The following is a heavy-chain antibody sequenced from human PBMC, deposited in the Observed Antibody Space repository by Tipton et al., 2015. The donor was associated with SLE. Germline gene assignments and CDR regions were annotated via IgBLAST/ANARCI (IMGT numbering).Heavy chain of an antibody. Sequence: TLSLTCTVSGYSISRGYYWGWIRQPPGKGLEWIGSIYHSGSTYYNPSLKSRVTISVDTSKNQFSLKLSSVTAADTAVYYCARGHVTEGGALGAFDIWGQGTMVTVSS. CDR2: IYHSGST. CDR3: ARGHVTEGGALGAFDI. CDR1: GYSISRGYY. D-gene: IGHD1-26*01. J-gene: IGHJ3*02. V-gene: IGHV4-38-2*02.